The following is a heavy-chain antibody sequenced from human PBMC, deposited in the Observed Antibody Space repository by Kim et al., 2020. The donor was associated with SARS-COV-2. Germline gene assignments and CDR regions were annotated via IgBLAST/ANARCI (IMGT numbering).Heavy chain of an antibody. Sequence: VKGRSTISRDNAKNSLYLQMNSLRAEDTAVYYCARESFNFWSGYLNWYFDLWGRGTLVTVSS. D-gene: IGHD3-3*01. V-gene: IGHV3-11*04. J-gene: IGHJ2*01. CDR3: ARESFNFWSGYLNWYFDL.